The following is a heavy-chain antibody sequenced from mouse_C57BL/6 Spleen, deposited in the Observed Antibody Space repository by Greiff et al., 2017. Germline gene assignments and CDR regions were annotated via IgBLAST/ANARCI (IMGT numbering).Heavy chain of an antibody. Sequence: QVQLQQSGAELARPGASVKMSCKASGYTFTSYTMHWVKQRPGQGLEWIGYINPSSGYTKYNQKFKDKATLTADKSSSTAYMQLSSLTSEDSADYYCAKGYGYDGDYWGQGTTLTVSS. CDR2: INPSSGYT. V-gene: IGHV1-4*01. CDR1: GYTFTSYT. J-gene: IGHJ2*01. D-gene: IGHD2-2*01. CDR3: AKGYGYDGDY.